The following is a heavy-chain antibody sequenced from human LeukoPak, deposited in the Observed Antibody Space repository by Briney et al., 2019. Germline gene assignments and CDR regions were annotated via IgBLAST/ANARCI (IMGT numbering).Heavy chain of an antibody. CDR2: LSANGGTT. J-gene: IGHJ5*02. V-gene: IGHV3-23*01. CDR1: GFTFSRFA. Sequence: GGSLRLSCAASGFTFSRFAMSWVRQAPGKGLEWVSGLSANGGTTYYADSVKGRFTISRDNSKNTLYLQMNSLRAEDTAVYYCARGPLWFGELYNWFDPWGQGTLVTVSS. CDR3: ARGPLWFGELYNWFDP. D-gene: IGHD3-10*01.